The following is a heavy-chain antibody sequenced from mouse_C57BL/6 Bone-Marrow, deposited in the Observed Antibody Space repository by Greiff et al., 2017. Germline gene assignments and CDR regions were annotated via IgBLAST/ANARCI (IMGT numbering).Heavy chain of an antibody. CDR3: ARFTTVVATPYWYFDV. Sequence: EVQLQQSGPELVKPGASVKMSCKASGYTFTDYNMHWVKQSHGKSLEWIGYINPNNGGTSYNQKFKGKATLTVNKSSSTAYMELRSLTSEDSAVYYCARFTTVVATPYWYFDVWGTGTTVTVSS. D-gene: IGHD1-1*01. V-gene: IGHV1-22*01. CDR1: GYTFTDYN. J-gene: IGHJ1*03. CDR2: INPNNGGT.